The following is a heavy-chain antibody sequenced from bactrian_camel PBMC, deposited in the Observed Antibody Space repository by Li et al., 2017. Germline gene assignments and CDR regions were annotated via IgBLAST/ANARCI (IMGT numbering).Heavy chain of an antibody. J-gene: IGHJ4*01. Sequence: HVQLVESGGGSVQAGESLRLSCVVSVYRYSTYCMGWFRQVPGNEREPLASIDSDGRTSVADSVKGRFTVSQDNAKKMMYLQMNNLKSDDTATYHCAAAIFAFCPQATPNYEYWGQGTQVTVS. CDR3: AAAIFAFCPQATPNYEY. CDR1: VYRYSTYC. V-gene: IGHV3S53*01. CDR2: IDSDGRT. D-gene: IGHD4*01.